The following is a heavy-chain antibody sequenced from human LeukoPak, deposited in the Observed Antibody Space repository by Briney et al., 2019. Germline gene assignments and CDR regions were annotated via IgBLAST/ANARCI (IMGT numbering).Heavy chain of an antibody. J-gene: IGHJ4*02. V-gene: IGHV3-30-3*01. CDR1: GFTFSSYA. CDR2: ISYDGSNK. Sequence: GRSLRLSCAASGFTFSSYAMHWVRQAPGKGLEWVAVISYDGSNKYYADSVKGRFTISRDNSKNTLYLRMNSLRAEDTAVYYCARDGPNSGYDAFDYWGQGTLVTVSP. D-gene: IGHD5-12*01. CDR3: ARDGPNSGYDAFDY.